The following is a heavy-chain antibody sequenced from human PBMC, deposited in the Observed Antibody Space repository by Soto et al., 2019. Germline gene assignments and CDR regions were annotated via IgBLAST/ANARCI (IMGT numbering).Heavy chain of an antibody. CDR3: AREGAFDI. Sequence: EVQQVQSGAEVKKPGESLKISCKGSGYSFSTYWIHWVRQMPGKGLEWMGIIYPGDSDTRYNPSFQGRVTLSVDKSIDTAYLQLSSLKASDTAMYYCAREGAFDIWGQGSMVTVSS. CDR1: GYSFSTYW. CDR2: IYPGDSDT. V-gene: IGHV5-51*01. J-gene: IGHJ3*02.